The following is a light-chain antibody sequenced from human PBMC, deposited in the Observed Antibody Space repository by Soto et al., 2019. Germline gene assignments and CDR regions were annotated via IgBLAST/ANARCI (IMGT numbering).Light chain of an antibody. J-gene: IGKJ5*01. CDR1: QSVDSY. V-gene: IGKV3-20*01. CDR2: GTS. Sequence: EIVLTQSPDTLSLSPGERATVSCRASQSVDSYLAWYQQKPGQAPRLLIYGTSSRAIGIPGRFSGSGSGTDFTLTISRVEPEDFALSYCQQYATSPTTFGQGARLDNK. CDR3: QQYATSPTT.